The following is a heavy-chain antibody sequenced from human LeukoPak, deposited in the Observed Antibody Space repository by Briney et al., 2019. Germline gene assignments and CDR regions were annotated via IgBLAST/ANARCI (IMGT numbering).Heavy chain of an antibody. Sequence: VASVKVSCKASGYTFTSYDINWVRQATGQGLEWMGWISAYNGNTNYAQKLQGRVTMTTDTSTSTAYMELRSLRSDDTAVYYCARDQWASSSWFDYWGQGTLVTVSS. CDR2: ISAYNGNT. J-gene: IGHJ4*02. D-gene: IGHD6-13*01. CDR3: ARDQWASSSWFDY. CDR1: GYTFTSYD. V-gene: IGHV1-18*01.